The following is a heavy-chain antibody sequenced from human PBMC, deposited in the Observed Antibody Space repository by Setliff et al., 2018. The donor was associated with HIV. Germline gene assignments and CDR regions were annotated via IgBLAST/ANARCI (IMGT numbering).Heavy chain of an antibody. CDR3: ARDGARPYYNFWSGYSYYFDY. CDR1: GFTFSSYW. CDR2: IKQDGSEK. J-gene: IGHJ4*02. Sequence: GSLRLSCAASGFTFSSYWMSWVRQAPGKGLEWVANIKQDGSEKYYVDSVKGRFTIFRDNAKNSLYLQMNSLRAEDTAVYYCARDGARPYYNFWSGYSYYFDYWGQGALVTVSS. V-gene: IGHV3-7*01. D-gene: IGHD3-3*01.